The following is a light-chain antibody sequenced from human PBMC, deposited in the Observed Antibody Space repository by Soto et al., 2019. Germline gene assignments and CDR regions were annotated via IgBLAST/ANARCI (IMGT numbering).Light chain of an antibody. CDR2: KAS. V-gene: IGKV1-5*03. Sequence: DVQMTQSPSTLSASVGDRVTITSRASQNIDNWLAWYQQKPRKAPKMLIYKASSLESGVPSRFSGSGAGTEFTLTISSLQPEDFATYYCQQLNSYPITFGQGTRLEIK. J-gene: IGKJ5*01. CDR3: QQLNSYPIT. CDR1: QNIDNW.